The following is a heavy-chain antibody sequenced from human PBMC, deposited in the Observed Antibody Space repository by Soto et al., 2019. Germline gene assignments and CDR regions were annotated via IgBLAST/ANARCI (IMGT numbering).Heavy chain of an antibody. CDR3: ARAPMVLTRSYFDS. D-gene: IGHD3-22*01. CDR1: DGSISKFY. V-gene: IGHV4-59*01. Sequence: SETLSLTCTVSDGSISKFYWSGIGQPPGKGLEWIGYISSSGSTNYNPSLKSRVSISVDTSKNQFSLNLTSVTAADTAVYYCARAPMVLTRSYFDSWGQGTPVTVSS. CDR2: ISSSGST. J-gene: IGHJ4*02.